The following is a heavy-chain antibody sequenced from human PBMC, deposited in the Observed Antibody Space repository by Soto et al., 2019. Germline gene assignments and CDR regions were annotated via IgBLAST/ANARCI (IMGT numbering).Heavy chain of an antibody. D-gene: IGHD5-18*01. Sequence: QVQLVQSGAEVKKPGSSVKVSCKASGGTFSSYAISWVRQAPGQGLEWMGGIIPIFGTADYAQKFQGRVTITADESTTTAYMELSSLRSEDTAVYYCATQGLPNYYNYGMDVWGQGTTVTVSS. CDR3: ATQGLPNYYNYGMDV. J-gene: IGHJ6*02. V-gene: IGHV1-69*12. CDR2: IIPIFGTA. CDR1: GGTFSSYA.